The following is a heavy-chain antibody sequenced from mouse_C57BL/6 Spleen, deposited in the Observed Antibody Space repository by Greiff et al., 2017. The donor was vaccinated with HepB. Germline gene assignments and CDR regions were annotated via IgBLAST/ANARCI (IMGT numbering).Heavy chain of an antibody. CDR1: GFTFSSYA. CDR2: ISDGGSYT. D-gene: IGHD2-3*01. J-gene: IGHJ2*01. CDR3: ARDGEIYEGYYVYFDY. Sequence: EVMLVESGGGLVKPGGSLKLSCAASGFTFSSYAMSWVRQTPEKRLEWVATISDGGSYTYYPDNVKGRFTISRDNAKNNLYLQMSHLKSEDTAMYYCARDGEIYEGYYVYFDYWGQGTTLTVSS. V-gene: IGHV5-4*01.